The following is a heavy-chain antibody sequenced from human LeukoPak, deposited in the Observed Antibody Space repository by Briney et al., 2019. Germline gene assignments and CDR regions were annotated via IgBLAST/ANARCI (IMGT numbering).Heavy chain of an antibody. D-gene: IGHD2/OR15-2a*01. J-gene: IGHJ4*02. CDR2: ISSSGSTI. CDR1: GFTFSDYY. CDR3: AREREFYGPMLRAPIDY. V-gene: IGHV3-11*04. Sequence: PGGSLRLSCAASGFTFSDYYMSWIRQAPGKGLEWVSYISSSGSTIYYADSVKGRFTISRDNAKNSLYLQMNSLRAEDTAVYYCAREREFYGPMLRAPIDYWGQGTLVTVSS.